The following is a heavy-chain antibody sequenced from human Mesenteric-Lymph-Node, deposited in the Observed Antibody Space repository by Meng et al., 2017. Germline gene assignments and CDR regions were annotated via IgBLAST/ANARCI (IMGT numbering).Heavy chain of an antibody. Sequence: VLVVASGGGLEPAGGSLLLSCAAAIFSFTNSWMSWVRQAPGKGLECVGRIKSKTDGRTIDYAAAVKGRFTISRDYSKNTLYLQMDSLNNEATAVYYCTSGLYWGQGTLVTVFS. J-gene: IGHJ4*02. CDR1: IFSFTNSW. CDR3: TSGLY. V-gene: IGHV3-15*01. CDR2: IKSKTDGRTI.